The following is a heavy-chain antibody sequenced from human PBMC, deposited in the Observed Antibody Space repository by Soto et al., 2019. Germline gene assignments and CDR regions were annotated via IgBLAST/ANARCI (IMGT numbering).Heavy chain of an antibody. CDR3: AREGGYSSGWYDY. Sequence: QVQLVESGGGVVRPGRSLRLSCAASGFTFSSYGMHWVRQAPGKGLEWVAVIWYDGSNKYYADSVKGRFTISRDNSKNTLYLQMNSLRAEDTAVYYCAREGGYSSGWYDYWGQGTLVTVSS. CDR2: IWYDGSNK. CDR1: GFTFSSYG. J-gene: IGHJ4*02. D-gene: IGHD6-19*01. V-gene: IGHV3-33*01.